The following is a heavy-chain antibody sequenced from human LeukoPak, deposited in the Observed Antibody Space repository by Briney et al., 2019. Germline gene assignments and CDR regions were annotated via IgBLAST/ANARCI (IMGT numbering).Heavy chain of an antibody. J-gene: IGHJ4*02. CDR3: ARGGGTFDY. V-gene: IGHV3-53*01. CDR2: IYSGGST. D-gene: IGHD2-15*01. CDR1: GFTVSSNY. Sequence: AGSLRLSCADSGFTVSSNYMSWVRQAPGKGLEWVSVIYSGGSTYYADSVKGRFTISRDNSKNTLYLQMNSLRAEDTAVYYCARGGGTFDYWGQGTLVTVSS.